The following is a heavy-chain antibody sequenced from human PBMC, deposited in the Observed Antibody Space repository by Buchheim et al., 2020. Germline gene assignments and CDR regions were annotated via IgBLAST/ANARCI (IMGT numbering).Heavy chain of an antibody. CDR1: GFTFSSYA. V-gene: IGHV3-23*01. CDR2: ITDGGRT. Sequence: EVQLLESGGGLVQPGGSLRLSCAASGFTFSSYAMSWVRQVPGKGLEWVSAITDGGRTYYADSVKGRFTISRDNSQNTRYLQMNSLRAEDTAVYYCAKDGRPYSSSWFDCWDQGTL. CDR3: AKDGRPYSSSWFDC. D-gene: IGHD6-13*01. J-gene: IGHJ4*02.